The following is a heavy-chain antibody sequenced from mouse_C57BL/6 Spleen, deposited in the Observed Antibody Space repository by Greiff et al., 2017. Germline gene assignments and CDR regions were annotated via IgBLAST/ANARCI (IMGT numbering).Heavy chain of an antibody. D-gene: IGHD4-1*01. CDR1: GYTFTSYW. CDR3: ARHVGPLYYFDY. J-gene: IGHJ2*01. Sequence: QVQLKQPGAELVMPGASVKLSCKASGYTFTSYWMHWVKQRPGQGLEWIGEIDPSDSYTNYNQKFKGKSTLTVDKSSSTAYMQLSSLTSEDSAVYYCARHVGPLYYFDYWGQGTTLTVSS. CDR2: IDPSDSYT. V-gene: IGHV1-69*01.